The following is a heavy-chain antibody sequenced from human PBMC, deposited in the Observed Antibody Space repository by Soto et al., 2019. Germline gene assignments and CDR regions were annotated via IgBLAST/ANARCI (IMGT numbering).Heavy chain of an antibody. D-gene: IGHD7-27*01. CDR2: IYYTGST. CDR3: ARSNWYYEY. CDR1: GGSINNHY. Sequence: QVQLQESGPGLVKPSETLSLTCTVSGGSINNHYWSWIRQPPGKGLEWIGYIYYTGSTNYNPSLHSRVNISVDTSKNQFSLNLTSLTAADTAIYYRARSNWYYEYWCQGTLVTVSS. V-gene: IGHV4-59*11. J-gene: IGHJ4*02.